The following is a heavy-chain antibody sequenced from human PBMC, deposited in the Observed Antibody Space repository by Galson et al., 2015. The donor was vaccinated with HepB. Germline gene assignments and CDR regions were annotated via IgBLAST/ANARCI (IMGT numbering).Heavy chain of an antibody. Sequence: QSGAEVTKPGESLKISCKGSGSSFTSYWIGWVRQMPGKGLEWMGIIYPGDSDTRYSPSFQGQVTISADMSISTAYLQWSSLKASDTAMYYCARRGFGELYEDYFDYWGQGTLVTVSS. V-gene: IGHV5-51*01. J-gene: IGHJ4*02. D-gene: IGHD3-10*01. CDR3: ARRGFGELYEDYFDY. CDR2: IYPGDSDT. CDR1: GSSFTSYW.